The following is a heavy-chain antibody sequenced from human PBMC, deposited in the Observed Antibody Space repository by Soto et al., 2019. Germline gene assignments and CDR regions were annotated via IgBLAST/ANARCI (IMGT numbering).Heavy chain of an antibody. D-gene: IGHD3-10*01. CDR1: GITFSAYA. J-gene: IGHJ5*02. Sequence: QVQLVESGGGVVQPGTSLRLSCAASGITFSAYAMHWVRQAPGKGLEWVAVISNDGTNKYYADSVKGRFTISRDNSKNTSYLQMNSLRAEDTAVYHCVWFGELVPWGQGTLVTVSS. CDR2: ISNDGTNK. V-gene: IGHV3-30*03. CDR3: VWFGELVP.